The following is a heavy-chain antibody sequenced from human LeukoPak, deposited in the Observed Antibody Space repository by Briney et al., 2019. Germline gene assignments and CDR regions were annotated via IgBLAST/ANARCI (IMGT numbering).Heavy chain of an antibody. J-gene: IGHJ2*01. CDR1: GGSIIGYY. V-gene: IGHV4-4*07. CDR3: ARDRSAEYFDL. D-gene: IGHD2-15*01. Sequence: SETLSLTCTVSGGSIIGYYWSWIRQPAGKGLEWIGRIYPSGTTNYNPSLKSRVTMSLDTSRNQFSLKLSSVTAADTAVYYCARDRSAEYFDLWGRGTLVTVSS. CDR2: IYPSGTT.